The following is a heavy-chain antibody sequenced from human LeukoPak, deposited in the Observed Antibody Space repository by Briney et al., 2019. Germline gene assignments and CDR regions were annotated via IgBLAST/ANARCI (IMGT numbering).Heavy chain of an antibody. J-gene: IGHJ4*02. CDR2: INHSGST. CDR3: ARKRWLQFAYDY. V-gene: IGHV4-34*01. CDR1: GGSFSGYY. Sequence: PSETLSLTCAVYGGSFSGYYWSWIRQPPGKGLEWIGEINHSGSTNYNPSLKSRVTISVDTSKNQFSLKLSSVTAADTAVYYCARKRWLQFAYDYWGQGTLVTVSS. D-gene: IGHD5-12*01.